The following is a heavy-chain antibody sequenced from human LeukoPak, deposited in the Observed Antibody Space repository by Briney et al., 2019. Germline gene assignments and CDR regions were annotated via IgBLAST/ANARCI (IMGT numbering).Heavy chain of an antibody. CDR1: GGSISSYY. CDR3: ARHGGGYSYDY. J-gene: IGHJ4*02. Sequence: PSETLSLTCTVSGGSISSYYWSWIRQPPGKGLELIGYIFNSGSTNYNPSLKSRVTTSLDTSKNQFSLKLSPVTAADTAVYYCARHGGGYSYDYWGQGTLVTVSS. D-gene: IGHD5-18*01. V-gene: IGHV4-59*08. CDR2: IFNSGST.